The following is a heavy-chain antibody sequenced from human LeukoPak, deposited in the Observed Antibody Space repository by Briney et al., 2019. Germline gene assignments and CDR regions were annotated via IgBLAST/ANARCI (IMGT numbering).Heavy chain of an antibody. D-gene: IGHD3-9*01. V-gene: IGHV4-34*01. CDR1: GGSFSGYY. J-gene: IGHJ5*02. Sequence: PSETLSLTCAVYGGSFSGYYWGWIRQPPGKGLEWIGSIYYSGSTYYNPSLKSRVTISVDTSKNQFSLKLSSVTAADTAVYYCARGRLSRYFDWFRPAGWFDPWGQGTLVTVSS. CDR2: IYYSGST. CDR3: ARGRLSRYFDWFRPAGWFDP.